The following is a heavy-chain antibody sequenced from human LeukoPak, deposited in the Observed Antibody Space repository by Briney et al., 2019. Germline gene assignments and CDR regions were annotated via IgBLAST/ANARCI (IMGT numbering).Heavy chain of an antibody. CDR2: ISNSSSYI. Sequence: GGSLRLSCAASGFTFSSYSMNWVRQAPGKGLEWVSSISNSSSYIYYADSVKGRFTISRDNTKKSLYLQMNSLRAEGTAMYYCARGGYRYEYWGQGTLVTVSS. J-gene: IGHJ4*02. D-gene: IGHD5-12*01. CDR1: GFTFSSYS. V-gene: IGHV3-21*01. CDR3: ARGGYRYEY.